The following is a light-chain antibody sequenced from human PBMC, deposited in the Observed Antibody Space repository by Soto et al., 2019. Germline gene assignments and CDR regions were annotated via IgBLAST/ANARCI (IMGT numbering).Light chain of an antibody. CDR1: QSISSW. V-gene: IGKV1-5*01. CDR2: DAS. CDR3: QHYNSYSGT. J-gene: IGKJ1*01. Sequence: DIQMTHSPSTLSASVGDRVTITCRASQSISSWLAWYQQKSGKAPKLLIYDASSLEIGDPSRFSGSGSGTEFTLTISSLQPDDFATYYCQHYNSYSGTFGQGTKVEIK.